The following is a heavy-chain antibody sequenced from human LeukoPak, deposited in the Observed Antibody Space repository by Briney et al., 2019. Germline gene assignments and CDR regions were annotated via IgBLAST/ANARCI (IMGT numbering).Heavy chain of an antibody. CDR3: ARHRGHYDFWSGYRGGFDP. J-gene: IGHJ5*02. Sequence: SENLSLTCTVSGGSISNYYWSWIRQPPGKGLEWIGYIYTSGSTNYNPSLKSRVTISVDTSKNQFSLKLSSVTAADTAVYYCARHRGHYDFWSGYRGGFDPWGQGTLVTVSS. CDR2: IYTSGST. V-gene: IGHV4-4*09. D-gene: IGHD3-3*01. CDR1: GGSISNYY.